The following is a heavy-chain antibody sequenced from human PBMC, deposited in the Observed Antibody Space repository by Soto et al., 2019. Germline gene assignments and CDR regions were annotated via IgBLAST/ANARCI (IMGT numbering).Heavy chain of an antibody. J-gene: IGHJ4*02. CDR2: IKNKTDGGTT. D-gene: IGHD5-12*01. Sequence: GGSLRLSCAASGFTFSNAWMSWVRQAPGKGLEWVGRIKNKTDGGTTDYAAPVKGRFTISRDDSKNTLYLQMNSLKTEDTAVYYCTTGLVATISERTTAKRDYWGQGTLVTVSS. V-gene: IGHV3-15*01. CDR3: TTGLVATISERTTAKRDY. CDR1: GFTFSNAW.